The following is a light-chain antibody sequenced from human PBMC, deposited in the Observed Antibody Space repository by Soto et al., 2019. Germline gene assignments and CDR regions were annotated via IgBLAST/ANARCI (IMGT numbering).Light chain of an antibody. J-gene: IGLJ3*02. CDR1: SSDLGGLNY. Sequence: QSALTQPASVSRSPGQSITIPCSGRSSDLGGLNYVSWYQQHPGKVPKLIIYKVDNRPSGISDRFSASKSGNTASLTISGLQAEDEAHYYCSSYTTVPSPQWVFAGGTQLTVL. CDR2: KVD. V-gene: IGLV2-14*01. CDR3: SSYTTVPSPQWV.